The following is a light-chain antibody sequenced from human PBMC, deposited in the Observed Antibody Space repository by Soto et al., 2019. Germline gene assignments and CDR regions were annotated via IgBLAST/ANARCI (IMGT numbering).Light chain of an antibody. CDR3: QQRNNWPRT. CDR1: QSIINN. Sequence: EIVLTQSPATLSLSPGERATLSCRASQSIINNLAWYQQKPGQVPRLLIYDASNRATGIPARFSGSGSETDFTLTISSLEHEDFALYYCQQRNNWPRTLGQGTKVDIK. CDR2: DAS. V-gene: IGKV3-11*01. J-gene: IGKJ1*01.